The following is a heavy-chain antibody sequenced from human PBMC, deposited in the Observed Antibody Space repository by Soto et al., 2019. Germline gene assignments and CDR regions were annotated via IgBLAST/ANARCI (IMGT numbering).Heavy chain of an antibody. Sequence: EVQLVESGGVLVQPGESLRLSCAASGFPFSSYEMNWVRQAPGKGLEWVAYISSGGGNIYYADSVKGRFTISRDNAKNSVDLQMNSLRAEDTAVYYCARLPKGSTVTSWGQGTLVTVSS. J-gene: IGHJ4*02. CDR3: ARLPKGSTVTS. V-gene: IGHV3-48*03. CDR2: ISSGGGNI. CDR1: GFPFSSYE. D-gene: IGHD4-17*01.